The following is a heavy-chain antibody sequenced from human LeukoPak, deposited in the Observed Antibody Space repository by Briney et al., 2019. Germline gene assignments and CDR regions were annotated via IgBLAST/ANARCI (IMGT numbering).Heavy chain of an antibody. Sequence: GASVKVSCKASGYTFTSYDINWVRQATGQGLEWMGWMNPNSGNTGYAQKFQGRVTMTRNTSISTAYMELSSLRSEDTAVYYCARGKRPYGSGSYYDLNYYYYYMDVWGKGTTVTISS. CDR2: MNPNSGNT. D-gene: IGHD3-10*01. J-gene: IGHJ6*03. V-gene: IGHV1-8*01. CDR3: ARGKRPYGSGSYYDLNYYYYYMDV. CDR1: GYTFTSYD.